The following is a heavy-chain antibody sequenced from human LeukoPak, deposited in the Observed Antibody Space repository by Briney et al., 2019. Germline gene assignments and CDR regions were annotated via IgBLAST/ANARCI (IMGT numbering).Heavy chain of an antibody. CDR2: IYYSGST. CDR1: GGSVTSYY. D-gene: IGHD6-19*01. CDR3: ARGLPGYSGGDDAFDF. J-gene: IGHJ3*01. Sequence: PSETLSLTCTVSGGSVTSYYWTWIRQPPGKGLEWIGYIYYSGSTNYNPSLKGRVTISVDTSKNQFSLKLSSVTAADTAMYYCARGLPGYSGGDDAFDFWGQGTVVTVS. V-gene: IGHV4-59*02.